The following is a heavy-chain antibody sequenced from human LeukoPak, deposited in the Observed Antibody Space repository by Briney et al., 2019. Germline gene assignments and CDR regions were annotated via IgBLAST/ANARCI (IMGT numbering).Heavy chain of an antibody. Sequence: ASVTVSCKVSGYTLTELSMHWVRQAPGKGREWMGGFDPEDGETIYAQKFQGRVTMTEDTSTDTAYMELSSLRSEDTAVYYCATAYYGSGNLFGMDVWGQGTTVTVSS. CDR3: ATAYYGSGNLFGMDV. CDR2: FDPEDGET. D-gene: IGHD3-10*01. CDR1: GYTLTELS. J-gene: IGHJ6*02. V-gene: IGHV1-24*01.